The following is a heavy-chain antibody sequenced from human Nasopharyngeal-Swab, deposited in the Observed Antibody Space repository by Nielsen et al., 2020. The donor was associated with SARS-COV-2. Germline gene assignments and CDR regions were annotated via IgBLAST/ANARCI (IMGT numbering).Heavy chain of an antibody. J-gene: IGHJ3*02. CDR2: IIPIFGTA. V-gene: IGHV1-69*06. CDR3: ARDTMVRGVIITPYDAFDI. D-gene: IGHD3-10*01. Sequence: WVRQAPGQGLEWMGGIIPIFGTANYAQKFQGRVTITADKSTSTAYMELSSLRSEDMAVYYCARDTMVRGVIITPYDAFDIWGQGTMVTVPS.